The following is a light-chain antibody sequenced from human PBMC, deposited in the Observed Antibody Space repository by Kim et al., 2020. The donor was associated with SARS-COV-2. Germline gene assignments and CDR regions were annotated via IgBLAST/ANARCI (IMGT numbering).Light chain of an antibody. V-gene: IGKV3-20*01. CDR3: QQYGSSPRT. CDR1: QSVSSSY. J-gene: IGKJ2*01. Sequence: EIVLTQSPGTLSLSPGERATLSCRASQSVSSSYLAWYQQKPGQAPRLLIYGASSRATGIPDRFSGSGSGTDFTLTISRLEPEDFAVYYCQQYGSSPRTFGQGPKRE. CDR2: GAS.